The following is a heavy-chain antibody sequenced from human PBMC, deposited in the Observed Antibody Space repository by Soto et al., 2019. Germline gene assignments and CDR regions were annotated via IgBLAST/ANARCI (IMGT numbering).Heavy chain of an antibody. Sequence: QVQLVQSGAEVKKPGASVKVSCKASGYTFTSYGISWVRQAPGQGLEWMGWISAYNGNTNYAQKLQGRVTMTTDTSTSTAYMELRSLRSDDTAVYYCARDTSRSWDYYPSAMDVWRQGTTVTVSS. V-gene: IGHV1-18*01. CDR3: ARDTSRSWDYYPSAMDV. CDR1: GYTFTSYG. D-gene: IGHD6-13*01. CDR2: ISAYNGNT. J-gene: IGHJ6*02.